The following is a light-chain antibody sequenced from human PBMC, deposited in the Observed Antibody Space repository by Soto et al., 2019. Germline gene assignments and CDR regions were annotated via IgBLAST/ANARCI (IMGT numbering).Light chain of an antibody. V-gene: IGKV3-15*01. CDR1: QSVSSN. CDR2: GAS. J-gene: IGKJ1*01. Sequence: EIVMTQSPATLSVSPGERATLSCRASQSVSSNLAWYQQKPGQAPRLLIYGASTRATGIPARFSGSGSGTEFTLTISSLQSEDFAVYYCQHYSDSTWTFGQGTKVDIK. CDR3: QHYSDSTWT.